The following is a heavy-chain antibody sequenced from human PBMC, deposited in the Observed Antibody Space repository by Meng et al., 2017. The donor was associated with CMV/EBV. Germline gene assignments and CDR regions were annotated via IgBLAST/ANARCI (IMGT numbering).Heavy chain of an antibody. V-gene: IGHV3-20*04. CDR2: INWNGGST. J-gene: IGHJ6*02. CDR1: GFTFDDYG. CDR3: ARDTYYDFWRGPYGMDV. Sequence: GESLKISCAASGFTFDDYGMSWVRQAPGKGLEWVSGINWNGGSTGYADSVKGRFTISRDNAKNSLYLQMNSLRAEDTAVYYCARDTYYDFWRGPYGMDVWGQGTTVTVSS. D-gene: IGHD3-3*01.